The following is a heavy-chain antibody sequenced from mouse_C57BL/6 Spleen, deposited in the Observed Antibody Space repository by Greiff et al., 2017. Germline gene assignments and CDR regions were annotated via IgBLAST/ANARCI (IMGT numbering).Heavy chain of an antibody. Sequence: QVQLQQPGAELVKPGASVKLSCKASGYTFTSYWMHWVKQRPGQGLEWIGMIPPNSGSTNYNEKFKSKATLTVDNSSSTAYMQLSSLTSEDSAVYYCARNYYGSSPSYWYFDVWGTGTTVTVSS. D-gene: IGHD1-1*01. CDR3: ARNYYGSSPSYWYFDV. CDR2: IPPNSGST. J-gene: IGHJ1*03. CDR1: GYTFTSYW. V-gene: IGHV1-64*01.